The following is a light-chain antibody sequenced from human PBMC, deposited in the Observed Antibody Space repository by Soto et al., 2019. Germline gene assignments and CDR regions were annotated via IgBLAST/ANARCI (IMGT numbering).Light chain of an antibody. J-gene: IGLJ1*01. CDR1: SSNIGSNT. Sequence: QSVLTQPPSAYGTPGQRVTISCSGSSSNIGSNTVNWYQQVPGTAPRFLIYSDNQRPSGVPDRVSGSKSGTSASLAISGLQSEDEADYYCAAWDDSLNAYVFGTGTKVTVL. V-gene: IGLV1-44*01. CDR2: SDN. CDR3: AAWDDSLNAYV.